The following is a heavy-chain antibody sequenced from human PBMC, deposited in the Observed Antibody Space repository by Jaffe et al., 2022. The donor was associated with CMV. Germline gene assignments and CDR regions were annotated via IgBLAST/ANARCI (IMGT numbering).Heavy chain of an antibody. Sequence: QVQLQESGPGLVKPSGTLSLTCAVSGGSISSSNWWSWVRQPPGKGLEWIGEIYHSGSTNYNPSLKSRVTISVDKSKNQFSLKLSSVTAADTAVYYCARGSGSGYDILTGYPYYYMDVWGKGTTVTVSS. CDR2: IYHSGST. D-gene: IGHD3-9*01. CDR3: ARGSGSGYDILTGYPYYYMDV. V-gene: IGHV4-4*02. J-gene: IGHJ6*03. CDR1: GGSISSSNW.